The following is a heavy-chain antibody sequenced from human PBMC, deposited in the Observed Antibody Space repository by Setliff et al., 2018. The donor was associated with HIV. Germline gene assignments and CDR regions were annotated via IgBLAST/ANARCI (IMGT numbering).Heavy chain of an antibody. D-gene: IGHD6-13*01. Sequence: PSETLSLTCSVSGGSISSGNFYWSWIRQHPVKGLEWIGYIHSSGTTLYNSSLKSRVTISLDTSNNHFSLRLSSVTAADSAIYYCARDIQADGTGWFDPWGQGTLVTVSS. CDR3: ARDIQADGTGWFDP. CDR2: IHSSGTT. J-gene: IGHJ5*02. CDR1: GGSISSGNFY. V-gene: IGHV4-31*03.